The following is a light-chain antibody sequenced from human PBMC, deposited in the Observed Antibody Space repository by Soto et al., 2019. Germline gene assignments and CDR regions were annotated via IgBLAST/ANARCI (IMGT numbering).Light chain of an antibody. J-gene: IGKJ4*01. CDR2: AAS. Sequence: AIRMTQSPSSLSASTGDRVTITCRASQGISSYLAWYQQKPGKAPKLLIYAASTLQSGVPSRFSGSGSGTDFSLTLSCLQSEDFATYYYQQYYSYPPGLTFGGGTKVEIK. V-gene: IGKV1-8*01. CDR3: QQYYSYPPGLT. CDR1: QGISSY.